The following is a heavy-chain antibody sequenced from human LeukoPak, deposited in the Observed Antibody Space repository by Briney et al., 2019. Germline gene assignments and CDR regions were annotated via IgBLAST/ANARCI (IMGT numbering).Heavy chain of an antibody. V-gene: IGHV3-20*04. D-gene: IGHD2-15*01. CDR2: INWNGGST. CDR1: GFTFDDYG. Sequence: PGGSLRLSCAASGFTFDDYGMSWVRQAPGKGLEWVSGINWNGGSTGYADSVKGRFTISRDNAKNSLYLQMSSLRAEDTALYYCAKSGASGRYFDYWGQGTLVTVSS. J-gene: IGHJ4*02. CDR3: AKSGASGRYFDY.